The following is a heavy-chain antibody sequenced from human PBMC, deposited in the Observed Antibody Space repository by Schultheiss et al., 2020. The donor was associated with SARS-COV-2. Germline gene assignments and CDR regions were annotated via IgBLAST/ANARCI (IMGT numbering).Heavy chain of an antibody. Sequence: ASVKVSCKASGYTFTGYYMHWVRQAPGQGLEWMGRINPNSGGTNYAQKFQGRVTMTRDTSISTAYMELSRLRSDDTAVYYCARDGGIVVVPAPFDYWGQGTLVTVSS. CDR3: ARDGGIVVVPAPFDY. J-gene: IGHJ4*02. V-gene: IGHV1-2*06. D-gene: IGHD2-2*01. CDR1: GYTFTGYY. CDR2: INPNSGGT.